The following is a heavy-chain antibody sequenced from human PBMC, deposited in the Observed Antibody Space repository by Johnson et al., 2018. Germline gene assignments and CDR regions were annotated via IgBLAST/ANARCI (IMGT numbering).Heavy chain of an antibody. CDR1: GFIFSSYS. CDR2: ISSSTRYI. J-gene: IGHJ6*02. CDR3: ARDSYEFWGGTPAGGGMDV. V-gene: IGHV3-21*01. Sequence: EVQLVESGGGLVKPGGSLRLSCAASGFIFSSYSMNWVRQAPGKGLEWVSSISSSTRYIYYAASVKGRFIISIDNSKNSLYLQMNSLRVEDTAVYYCARDSYEFWGGTPAGGGMDVGGQGTTVTVSS. D-gene: IGHD3-3*01.